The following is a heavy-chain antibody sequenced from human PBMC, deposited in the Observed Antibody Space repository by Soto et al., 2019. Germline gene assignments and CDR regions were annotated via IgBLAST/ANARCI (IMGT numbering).Heavy chain of an antibody. CDR2: INHSGST. Sequence: QVQLQQSGAGLLKPSETLSLTCAVYGGSFSGYYWSWIRQPPGKGLEWIGEINHSGSTNYNPSLKSRVTISVDTSKTQCSLKLSSVTAAHTAVYYCARVRPSPKYDILPGDDNWGRYFDDWGQGTLVTVST. V-gene: IGHV4-34*01. J-gene: IGHJ4*02. D-gene: IGHD3-9*01. CDR3: ARVRPSPKYDILPGDDNWGRYFDD. CDR1: GGSFSGYY.